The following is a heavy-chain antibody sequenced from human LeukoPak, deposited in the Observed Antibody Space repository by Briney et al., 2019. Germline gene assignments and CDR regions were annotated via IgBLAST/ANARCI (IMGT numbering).Heavy chain of an antibody. Sequence: ASVKASCKASGYTFTSYYMPWVRQAPGQRLKWMGIINPSGGSTSYAQKFQGRVTMTRDTSTSTVYMELSSLRSEDTAVYFCARDLELNLDYWGQGTLVTVSS. CDR3: ARDLELNLDY. CDR2: INPSGGST. V-gene: IGHV1-46*01. D-gene: IGHD1-7*01. CDR1: GYTFTSYY. J-gene: IGHJ4*02.